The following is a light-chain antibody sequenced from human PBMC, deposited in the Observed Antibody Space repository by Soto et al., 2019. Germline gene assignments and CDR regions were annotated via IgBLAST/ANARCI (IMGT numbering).Light chain of an antibody. CDR3: QQYNSYPWT. J-gene: IGKJ1*01. V-gene: IGKV1-5*03. CDR2: KAA. Sequence: DIQMTQSPSTLSLSVGDRVTITCRASQRISSWLAWYQQKPGKAPKLLIYKAASLESGVPSRFSGSGSGTEFTLTISSLQPDDFATYYCQQYNSYPWTFGQGTKVEIK. CDR1: QRISSW.